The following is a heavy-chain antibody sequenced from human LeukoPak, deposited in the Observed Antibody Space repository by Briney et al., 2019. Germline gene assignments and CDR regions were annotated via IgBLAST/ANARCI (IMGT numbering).Heavy chain of an antibody. Sequence: PSETLSLTCTVSGGSISNYYWSWIRQPPGKGLEWIGSISNSGSTYYNPSLKSRVTISVDTSNNQFSLKLSSVTAADTAVYYCATTTIRLGYWGQGTLVTVSS. CDR2: ISNSGST. CDR3: ATTTIRLGY. D-gene: IGHD1-26*01. J-gene: IGHJ4*02. CDR1: GGSISNYY. V-gene: IGHV4-59*12.